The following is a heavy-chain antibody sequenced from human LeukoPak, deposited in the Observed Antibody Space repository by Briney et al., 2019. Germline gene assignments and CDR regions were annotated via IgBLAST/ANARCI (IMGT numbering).Heavy chain of an antibody. V-gene: IGHV4-59*01. CDR2: IYYSGNT. CDR3: ALGYSGSYGRFDY. Sequence: SETLSLTCTVYGGSISSFYWSWIRQPPGKGLEWIGYIYYSGNTNYNPSLKNRVTISVDTSKNQFSLKLSSVTAADTAVYYCALGYSGSYGRFDYWGEGTLATVSS. CDR1: GGSISSFY. D-gene: IGHD1-26*01. J-gene: IGHJ4*02.